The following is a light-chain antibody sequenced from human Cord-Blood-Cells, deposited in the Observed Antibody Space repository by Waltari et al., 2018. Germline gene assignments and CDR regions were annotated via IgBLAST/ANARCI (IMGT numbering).Light chain of an antibody. J-gene: IGKJ4*02. CDR2: ASS. CDR1: HGISSD. CDR3: QQYYSVPPT. Sequence: VIWMTQSPSLLSASTGDRVTISSRMSHGISSDLVWYQQKPEKAPELLIYASSTVQSGVPTRFSGSGSGTDFTLTISCLQSGDFATYYCQQYYSVPPTSGGGTKVEIK. V-gene: IGKV1D-8*01.